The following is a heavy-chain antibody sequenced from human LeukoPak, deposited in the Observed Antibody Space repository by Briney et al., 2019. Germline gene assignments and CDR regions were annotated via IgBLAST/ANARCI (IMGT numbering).Heavy chain of an antibody. Sequence: PGGSLRLSCAASGFTFSSYGMHWVRQAPGKGLEWVAVISYDGSNKYYADSVKGRFTISRDNSKNTLYLQMNSLRAEDTAVHYCAKIGSYGYWGQGTLVTVSS. CDR1: GFTFSSYG. CDR2: ISYDGSNK. CDR3: AKIGSYGY. J-gene: IGHJ4*02. D-gene: IGHD5-18*01. V-gene: IGHV3-30*18.